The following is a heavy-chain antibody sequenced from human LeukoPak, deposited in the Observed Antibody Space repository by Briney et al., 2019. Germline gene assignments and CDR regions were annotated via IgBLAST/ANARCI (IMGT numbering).Heavy chain of an antibody. CDR1: GFTFSSYE. J-gene: IGHJ4*02. CDR2: ISSSGSTI. D-gene: IGHD2-21*02. V-gene: IGHV3-48*03. CDR3: ARVPDSELGTEDY. Sequence: PGGSLRLSCAASGFTFSSYEMNWVRQAPGNGLEWVSYISSSGSTIYYADSVKGRFTISRDNAKNSLYLQMNSLRAEDTAVYYCARVPDSELGTEDYWGQGTLVTVSS.